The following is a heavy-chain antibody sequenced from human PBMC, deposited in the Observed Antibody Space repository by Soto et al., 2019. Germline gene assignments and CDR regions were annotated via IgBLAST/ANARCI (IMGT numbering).Heavy chain of an antibody. Sequence: QVQLVQSGAEVKKPGSSVKVSCKASGGTFSSYAISWVRQAPGQGLEWMGGIIPIFGTANYAQKFQGRVTITADESTRTAYMELRSLRSEDTAVYYCAREREDCSSTSCYGYYGMDVWGQGTTVTVSS. CDR2: IIPIFGTA. V-gene: IGHV1-69*01. J-gene: IGHJ6*02. D-gene: IGHD2-2*01. CDR3: AREREDCSSTSCYGYYGMDV. CDR1: GGTFSSYA.